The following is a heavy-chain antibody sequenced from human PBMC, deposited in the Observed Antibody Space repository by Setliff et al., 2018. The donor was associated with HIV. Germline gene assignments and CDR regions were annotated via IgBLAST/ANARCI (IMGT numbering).Heavy chain of an antibody. Sequence: SETLSLTCTVSGGSITSYYWNWIRQSPGKGLEWIGYISTSGSTKYNPSLESRVTMSVDTSRTQSSLKLRSVTAADTAVYYCARVGASGVPSTMDYYYYMDVWGKGTTVTVSS. CDR2: ISTSGST. V-gene: IGHV4-4*09. J-gene: IGHJ6*03. D-gene: IGHD3-10*01. CDR1: GGSITSYY. CDR3: ARVGASGVPSTMDYYYYMDV.